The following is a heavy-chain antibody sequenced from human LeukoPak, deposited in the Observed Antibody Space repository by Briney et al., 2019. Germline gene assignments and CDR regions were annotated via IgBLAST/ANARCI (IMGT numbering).Heavy chain of an antibody. CDR2: INHSGST. V-gene: IGHV4-34*01. CDR3: ARGRDYNDY. CDR1: GGSFSGYY. J-gene: IGHJ4*02. Sequence: SETLSLTCAVYGGSFSGYYWSWIRQPPGKGLEWIGEINHSGSTNYNPSLKSRVTISVDTSKNQFPLKLSSVTAADTAVYYCARGRDYNDYWGQGTLVTVSS.